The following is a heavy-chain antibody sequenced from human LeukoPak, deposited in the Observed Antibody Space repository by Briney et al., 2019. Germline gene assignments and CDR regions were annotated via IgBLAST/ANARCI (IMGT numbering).Heavy chain of an antibody. V-gene: IGHV1-18*01. CDR3: ARSPAVAATRVDY. J-gene: IGHJ4*02. CDR2: ISPYNGNT. Sequence: ASVRVSCKASGYTLTGYAISWVRQAPGQGLEWMGWISPYNGNTNCAGKFQGRVTMTKDTSTSTAYMELRSLRSDDTAVYYCARSPAVAATRVDYWGQGTLVTVSS. D-gene: IGHD6-19*01. CDR1: GYTLTGYA.